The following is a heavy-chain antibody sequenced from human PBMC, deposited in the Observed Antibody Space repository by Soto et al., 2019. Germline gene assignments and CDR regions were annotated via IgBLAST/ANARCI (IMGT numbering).Heavy chain of an antibody. CDR2: ITTSSNI. CDR3: ARSQGDRVVDS. D-gene: IGHD2-21*01. CDR1: GFTSSDYY. J-gene: IGHJ4*02. V-gene: IGHV3-11*01. Sequence: QVPLVESGGGLVKPGGSLRLSCAASGFTSSDYYMSWIRLAAGKGLEWISYITTSSNIYSADSVKGRFTISRDNAKNSLYLQMNILRAEDTAVYYCARSQGDRVVDSWGQGTLVTVSS.